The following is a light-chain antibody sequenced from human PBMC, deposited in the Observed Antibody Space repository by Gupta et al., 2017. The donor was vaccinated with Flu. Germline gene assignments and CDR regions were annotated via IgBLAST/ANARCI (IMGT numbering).Light chain of an antibody. J-gene: IGLJ1*01. V-gene: IGLV2-14*01. CDR2: EVS. CDR3: SSYTSSSSLYV. Sequence: QPALTQPASVSGSPGQSITISCTGTSSDVGGANNVSWYQQHPGKAPRLVIYEVSNRPSGVSNRFSGSKSGSTASLTISGLQAEDEADFYCSSYTSSSSLYVFGSGTKVTVL. CDR1: SSDVGGANN.